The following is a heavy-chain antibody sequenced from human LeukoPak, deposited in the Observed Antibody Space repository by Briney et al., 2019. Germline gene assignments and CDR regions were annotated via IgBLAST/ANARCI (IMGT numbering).Heavy chain of an antibody. CDR3: AKAGNSLVAATLDY. V-gene: IGHV3-30*02. D-gene: IGHD2-15*01. J-gene: IGHJ4*02. CDR2: IRYDGSNK. Sequence: GGSLRLPCAASGFAFSSYGMSWVRQAPGKGLEWVAFIRYDGSNKYYADSVKGRFTISRDNSKNTLYLQMNSLRAEDTAVYYCAKAGNSLVAATLDYWGQGTLVTVSS. CDR1: GFAFSSYG.